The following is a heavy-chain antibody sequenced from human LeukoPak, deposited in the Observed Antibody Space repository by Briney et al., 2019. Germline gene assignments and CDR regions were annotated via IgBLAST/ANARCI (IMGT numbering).Heavy chain of an antibody. CDR2: IIPIFGTA. J-gene: IGHJ4*02. V-gene: IGHV1-69*01. Sequence: ASVKVSCKASGGTFSSYAISWVRQAPGQGLEWMGGIIPIFGTANYAQKFQGRVTITADESTRTAYMELSSRRAGNTAVYYCARGSSQLGYQPYWGQGTLVTVSS. CDR1: GGTFSSYA. CDR3: ARGSSQLGYQPY. D-gene: IGHD7-27*01.